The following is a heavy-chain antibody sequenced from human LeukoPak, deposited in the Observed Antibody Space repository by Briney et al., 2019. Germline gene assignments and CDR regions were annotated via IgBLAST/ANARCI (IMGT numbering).Heavy chain of an antibody. V-gene: IGHV3-48*03. J-gene: IGHJ4*02. CDR1: GFTFSSYE. CDR3: ARVNSGAVAGTIESCFDY. Sequence: GGSLRLSCSASGFTFSSYEMNWVRQAPGKGLEWGSYISSSGSTIYYADSVKGRFTISRDNAMNSLYLQMDSLRAEDTAVYYCARVNSGAVAGTIESCFDYWGQGTLVTVSS. D-gene: IGHD6-19*01. CDR2: ISSSGSTI.